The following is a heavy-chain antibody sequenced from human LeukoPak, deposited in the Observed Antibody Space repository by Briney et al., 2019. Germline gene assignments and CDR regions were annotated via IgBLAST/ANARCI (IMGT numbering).Heavy chain of an antibody. CDR1: GFTFSRHG. J-gene: IGHJ5*02. Sequence: GGSLRLSCAPSGFTFSRHGMHWVRQAPGKGLEWVALISNDGSRKYYAHSVEGRFTISRDNAKNSLYLQMNSLRAEDTAFYYCAKTSAYSYDTSGYFAWGQGTLVTVSS. V-gene: IGHV3-30*18. CDR2: ISNDGSRK. D-gene: IGHD3-22*01. CDR3: AKTSAYSYDTSGYFA.